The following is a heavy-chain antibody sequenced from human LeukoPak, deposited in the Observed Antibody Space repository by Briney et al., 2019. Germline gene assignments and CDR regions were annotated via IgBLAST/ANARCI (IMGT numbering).Heavy chain of an antibody. V-gene: IGHV4-4*02. J-gene: IGHJ4*02. Sequence: ETLSLTCGVSGGSITSTNWWSWVRQPPGQGLEWIGEISLTGRTNYNPSLIGRVIMSLDESRNQLSLTLTSVTAADTAMYYCTRESGPYCPFGYWGQGTLVVVPS. D-gene: IGHD1-26*01. CDR2: ISLTGRT. CDR1: GGSITSTNW. CDR3: TRESGPYCPFGY.